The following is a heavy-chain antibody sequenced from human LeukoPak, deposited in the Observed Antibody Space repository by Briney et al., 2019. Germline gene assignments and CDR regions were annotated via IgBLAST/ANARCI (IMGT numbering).Heavy chain of an antibody. J-gene: IGHJ4*02. D-gene: IGHD5/OR15-5a*01. V-gene: IGHV3-21*01. CDR1: GFTFRSYT. CDR3: ARDVSADY. CDR2: ISSSSSYI. Sequence: GGSLRLSCAASGFTFRSYTMNWVRQGPGKGLEWVSSISSSSSYIYYADSVKGRFTISRDNAKNSLYLQMNSLRAEDTAVYYCARDVSADYWGQGTLVTVSS.